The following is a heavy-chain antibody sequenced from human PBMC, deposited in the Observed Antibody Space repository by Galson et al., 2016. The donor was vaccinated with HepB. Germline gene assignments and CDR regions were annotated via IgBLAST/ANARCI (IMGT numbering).Heavy chain of an antibody. D-gene: IGHD1-1*01. CDR2: IFHDGRT. J-gene: IGHJ6*02. CDR3: ARSLEGRGAYYYYALDV. Sequence: SLRLSCAVSGFTLRSYAMTWVRQPPGKGLEWIGEIFHDGRTRHNPSLKSRPTITLDKSKNQFSLNLNSVTAADTALYYCARSLEGRGAYYYYALDVWGQGTTVTVSS. V-gene: IGHV4-4*02. CDR1: GFTLRSYAM.